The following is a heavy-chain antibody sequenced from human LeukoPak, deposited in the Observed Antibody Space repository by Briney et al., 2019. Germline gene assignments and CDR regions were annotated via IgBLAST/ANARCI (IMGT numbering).Heavy chain of an antibody. CDR1: GYTSTGYY. CDR3: ARTLVVINDAFDI. V-gene: IGHV1-2*02. D-gene: IGHD3-22*01. CDR2: INPNSGDT. Sequence: ASVKVSCKTSGYTSTGYYIHWVRQAPGQGLEWMGWINPNSGDTNYAQKFQGRVSMTGDTSISTAYMELSRLRSDDTAVYYCARTLVVINDAFDIWGQGTMVTVSS. J-gene: IGHJ3*02.